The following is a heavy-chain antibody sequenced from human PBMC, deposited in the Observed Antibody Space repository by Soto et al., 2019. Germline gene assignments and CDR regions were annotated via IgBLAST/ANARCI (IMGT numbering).Heavy chain of an antibody. CDR3: AKDMLRQQLVLGPYYYMDV. V-gene: IGHV3-23*01. J-gene: IGHJ6*03. CDR1: GFTFSSYA. CDR2: ISGSGGST. D-gene: IGHD6-13*01. Sequence: GGSLRLSCAASGFTFSSYAMSWVRQAPGKGLEWVSAISGSGGSTYYADSVKGRFTISRDNSKNTLYLQMNSLRAEDTAVYYCAKDMLRQQLVLGPYYYMDVWGKGTTVTVSS.